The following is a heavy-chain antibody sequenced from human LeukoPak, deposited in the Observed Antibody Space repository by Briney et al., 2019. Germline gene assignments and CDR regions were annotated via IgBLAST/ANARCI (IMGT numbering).Heavy chain of an antibody. V-gene: IGHV4-34*01. CDR1: GGSFSGYY. D-gene: IGHD6-6*01. Sequence: SETLSLTCAVYGGSFSGYYWSWIRQPPGKGLEWIGEINHSGSTNYNPSLKSRVTISVDTSKNQFSLKLSSVTAADTAVYFCARGRTKSSSSYYYYMDVWARGTTVTVSS. CDR3: ARGRTKSSSSYYYYMDV. J-gene: IGHJ6*03. CDR2: INHSGST.